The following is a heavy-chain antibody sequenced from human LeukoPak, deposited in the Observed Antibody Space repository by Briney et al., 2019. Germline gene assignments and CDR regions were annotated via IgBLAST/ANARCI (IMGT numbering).Heavy chain of an antibody. CDR1: GFTFSSYA. CDR3: AKARNYYDSSGYRDY. Sequence: GGSLRLSCSASGFTFSSYAMSWVRQAPGKGLEWVSAISGSGGSTYYADSVKGRFTISRDNSKNTLYLQMNSLRAEDTAVYYCAKARNYYDSSGYRDYWGQGTLVTVSS. CDR2: ISGSGGST. D-gene: IGHD3-22*01. J-gene: IGHJ4*02. V-gene: IGHV3-23*01.